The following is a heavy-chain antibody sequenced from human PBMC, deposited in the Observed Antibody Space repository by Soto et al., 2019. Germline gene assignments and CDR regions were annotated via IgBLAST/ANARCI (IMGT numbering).Heavy chain of an antibody. CDR3: ARDSTPYYDFWSGYIFDY. CDR1: GSTFSSYA. CDR2: ISAYNGNT. D-gene: IGHD3-3*01. V-gene: IGHV1-18*01. Sequence: ASVKVSCKASGSTFSSYAISWVRQAPGQGLEWMGWISAYNGNTNYAQKLQGRVTMTTDTSTSTAYMGLRSLRSDDTAVYYCARDSTPYYDFWSGYIFDYWGQGTLVTVSS. J-gene: IGHJ4*02.